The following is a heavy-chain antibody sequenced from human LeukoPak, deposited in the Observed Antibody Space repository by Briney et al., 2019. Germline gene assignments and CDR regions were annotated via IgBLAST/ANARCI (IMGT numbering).Heavy chain of an antibody. CDR2: INHSGYT. J-gene: IGHJ4*02. CDR3: TRAVAGHPD. D-gene: IGHD6-19*01. V-gene: IGHV4-34*01. Sequence: AETLSLTCAVSGVPFSNYYWSWVRQSPRQGLEWIGEINHSGYTNYNPSLKSRVTMSIDTSKNQFSLILTSVTAADAGVYYCTRAVAGHPDWGQGTLVTVSS. CDR1: GVPFSNYY.